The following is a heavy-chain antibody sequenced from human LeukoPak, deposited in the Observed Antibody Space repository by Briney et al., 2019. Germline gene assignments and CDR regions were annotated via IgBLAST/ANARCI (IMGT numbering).Heavy chain of an antibody. D-gene: IGHD6-19*01. V-gene: IGHV1-18*01. CDR1: GYTFTSYG. J-gene: IGHJ4*02. Sequence: GASVTVSCKASGYTFTSYGVSWVRQAPGQGLEWMGWISAYNGNTNYAQKLQGRVTMTTDTSTSTAYMELRSLRSDDTAVYYCARVAAEQWIDNFDYWGQGTLVTVSS. CDR3: ARVAAEQWIDNFDY. CDR2: ISAYNGNT.